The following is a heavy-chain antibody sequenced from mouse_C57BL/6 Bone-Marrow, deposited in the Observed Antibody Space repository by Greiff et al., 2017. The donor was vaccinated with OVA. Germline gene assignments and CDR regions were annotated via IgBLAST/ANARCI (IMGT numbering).Heavy chain of an antibody. CDR1: GYTFTSYG. J-gene: IGHJ4*01. Sequence: QVQLQQSGAELARPGASVKLSCKASGYTFTSYGISWVKQRTGQGLEWIGEIYPRSGNTYYNEKFKGKATLTADKSSSTAYMELRSLTSEDSAVYFWAREAYSNYFYAMDYWGQGTSVTVSS. CDR2: IYPRSGNT. V-gene: IGHV1-81*01. D-gene: IGHD2-5*01. CDR3: AREAYSNYFYAMDY.